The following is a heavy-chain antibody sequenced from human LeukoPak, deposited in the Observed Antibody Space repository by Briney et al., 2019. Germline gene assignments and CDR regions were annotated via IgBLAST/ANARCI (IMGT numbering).Heavy chain of an antibody. D-gene: IGHD4-17*01. V-gene: IGHV1-18*01. CDR3: ARAMTTVTTGDY. Sequence: ASVKVSCKTSGYNFINYGITWVRQAPGQGLEWMGWISVYNGKTNYAQKVQGRVTLTTDTSTSTAYMELRSLRSDDTAVYYCARAMTTVTTGDYWGQGTLVTVSS. J-gene: IGHJ4*02. CDR1: GYNFINYG. CDR2: ISVYNGKT.